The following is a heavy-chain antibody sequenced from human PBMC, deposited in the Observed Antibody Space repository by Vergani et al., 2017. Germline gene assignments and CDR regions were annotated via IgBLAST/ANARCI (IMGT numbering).Heavy chain of an antibody. D-gene: IGHD3-10*01. CDR1: GGSISSYY. V-gene: IGHV4-59*01. CDR2: IYYSGST. J-gene: IGHJ4*02. CDR3: ARTALVRGVSFDY. Sequence: QVQLQESGPGLVKPSETLSLTCTVSGGSISSYYWSWIRQPPGKGLEWIGYIYYSGSTNYNPSRKSRVTISVDTSKNQFSLKLSSVTAADTAVYYCARTALVRGVSFDYWGQGTLVTVSS.